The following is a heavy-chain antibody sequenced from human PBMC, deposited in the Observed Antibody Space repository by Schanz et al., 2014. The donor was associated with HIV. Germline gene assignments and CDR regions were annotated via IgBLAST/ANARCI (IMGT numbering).Heavy chain of an antibody. CDR3: ASHGEGITMIVVVNGGYYGMDV. CDR2: IIPIFGEP. J-gene: IGHJ6*02. D-gene: IGHD3-22*01. V-gene: IGHV1-69*01. CDR1: GGPFNDHG. Sequence: QVQLVQSGAEVKKPGSSVRVSCKVSGGPFNDHGLSWVRQAPGQGPEWLGGIIPIFGEPSYAQKFQDRVTITADAHTTTAYMELSSLRFEDTAVYYCASHGEGITMIVVVNGGYYGMDVWGQGTTVTVSS.